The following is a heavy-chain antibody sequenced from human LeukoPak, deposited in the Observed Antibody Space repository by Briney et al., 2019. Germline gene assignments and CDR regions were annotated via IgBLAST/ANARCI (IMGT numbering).Heavy chain of an antibody. Sequence: AGSLRLSCAASGFTFSTYTMTWVRQAPGKGLEWISSISSSTTYIYYADSVKGRFTISRDNAENSLYLQMNSLRAEDTAVYYCATHSETYHWNCWGHGILVSVSS. D-gene: IGHD1-26*01. CDR3: ATHSETYHWNC. V-gene: IGHV3-21*01. CDR2: ISSSTTYI. J-gene: IGHJ4*01. CDR1: GFTFSTYT.